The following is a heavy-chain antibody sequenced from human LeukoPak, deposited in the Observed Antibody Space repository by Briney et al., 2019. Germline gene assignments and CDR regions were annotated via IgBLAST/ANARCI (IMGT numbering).Heavy chain of an antibody. CDR3: ARGKYDYVWGSYRYMFEDY. CDR1: GGTFSSYA. Sequence: SVKVSCKASGGTFSSYAISWVRQAPGQGLEWMGGIIPIFGTANYAQKFQGRVTITADESTSTAYMELSSLRSEDAAVYYCARGKYDYVWGSYRYMFEDYWGQGTLVTVSS. J-gene: IGHJ4*02. CDR2: IIPIFGTA. V-gene: IGHV1-69*13. D-gene: IGHD3-16*02.